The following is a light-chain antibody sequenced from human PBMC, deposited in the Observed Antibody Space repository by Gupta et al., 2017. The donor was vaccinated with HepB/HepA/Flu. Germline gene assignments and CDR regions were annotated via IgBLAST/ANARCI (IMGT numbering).Light chain of an antibody. J-gene: IGLJ2*01. CDR2: DVR. CDR3: SSYTSSSTV. V-gene: IGLV2-14*01. CDR1: TSDVGGDNY. Sequence: QSALPHPAPLLGSPGHSTPLPSSVPTSDVGGDNYDCWYQKHPGKAPKLMIYDVRKRPSGVTNRFAGSKSGNTASLTSSGLQAEDEADYYCSSYTSSSTVFGGGTKLTVL.